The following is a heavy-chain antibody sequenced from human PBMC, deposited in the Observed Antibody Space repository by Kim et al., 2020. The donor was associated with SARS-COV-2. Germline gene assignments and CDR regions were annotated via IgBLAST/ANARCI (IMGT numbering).Heavy chain of an antibody. Sequence: STNYAVSVKGRFTTSRDNAKSTLYLQMNSLRAEDTAVYYCASDLRYSCAAWGQGTLVTVSS. J-gene: IGHJ5*02. CDR3: ASDLRYSCAA. CDR2: ST. V-gene: IGHV3-74*01. D-gene: IGHD5-18*01.